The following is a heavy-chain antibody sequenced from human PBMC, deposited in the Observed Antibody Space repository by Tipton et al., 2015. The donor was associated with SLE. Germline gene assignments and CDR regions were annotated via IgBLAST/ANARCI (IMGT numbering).Heavy chain of an antibody. V-gene: IGHV4-34*01. CDR2: IYYSGST. J-gene: IGHJ3*02. CDR1: GGSFSGYY. Sequence: TLSLTCAVYGGSFSGYYWSWIRQPPGKGLEWIGSIYYSGSTYYNPSLKSRVTISVDTSKNQFSLKLSSVTAADTAVYYCASWEGIQLWNPPFDIWGQGTMVTVSS. CDR3: ASWEGIQLWNPPFDI. D-gene: IGHD5-18*01.